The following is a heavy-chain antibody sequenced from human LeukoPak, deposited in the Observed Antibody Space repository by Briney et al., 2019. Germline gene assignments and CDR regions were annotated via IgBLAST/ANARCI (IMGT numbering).Heavy chain of an antibody. Sequence: GSLRLSCAASGFTFSSYSMNWVRQAPGKGLEWIGSIYYSGSTYYNPSLKSRVTISVDTSKNQFSLKLSSVTAADTAVYYCARQNIAVDYWGQGTLVTVSS. CDR2: IYYSGST. J-gene: IGHJ4*02. V-gene: IGHV4-39*01. CDR1: GFTFSSYSMN. CDR3: ARQNIAVDY. D-gene: IGHD6-19*01.